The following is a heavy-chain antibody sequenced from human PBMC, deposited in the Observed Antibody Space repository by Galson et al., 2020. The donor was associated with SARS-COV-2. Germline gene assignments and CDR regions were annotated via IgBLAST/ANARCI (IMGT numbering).Heavy chain of an antibody. V-gene: IGHV3-30*01. CDR1: GFTFSSSA. D-gene: IGHD6-19*01. CDR3: ARDQRLTPPQVAGTSGDNWFDP. CDR2: ISYDGRNQ. J-gene: IGHJ5*02. Sequence: GGSLRLSCAASGFTFSSSAMHWVRQAPGKGLEWVAVISYDGRNQYYADSVKGRFTISRDNSKNTLYLQMNSLRAEDTAVYYCARDQRLTPPQVAGTSGDNWFDPWGEGTLVTVSA.